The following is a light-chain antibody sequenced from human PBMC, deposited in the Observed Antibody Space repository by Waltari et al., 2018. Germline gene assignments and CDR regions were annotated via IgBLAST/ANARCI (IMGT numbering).Light chain of an antibody. CDR3: SSYAGGSWV. V-gene: IGLV2-8*01. J-gene: IGLJ3*02. Sequence: SALTQPPSASGSPGQSVTISCTGTSSDVGGYNYVSWYQQHPGKAPKLMIYEVTKRPSGVPDRFSGSKSGNTASLTGSGLQTEDEADYYCSSYAGGSWVFGGGTKLTVL. CDR2: EVT. CDR1: SSDVGGYNY.